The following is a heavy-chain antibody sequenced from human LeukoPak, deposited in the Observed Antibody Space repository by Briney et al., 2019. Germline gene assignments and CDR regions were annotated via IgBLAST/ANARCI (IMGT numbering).Heavy chain of an antibody. CDR1: GYTFTSYD. CDR3: ARGRRWRKSGLDYYYYMDV. V-gene: IGHV1-18*01. J-gene: IGHJ6*03. Sequence: GASVKVSCKASGYTFTSYDISWVRQAPGQGLEWMGWISAYNGNTNYAQKLQGRVTMTRNTSISTAYMELSSLRSEDTAVYYCARGRRWRKSGLDYYYYMDVWGKGTTVTISS. CDR2: ISAYNGNT. D-gene: IGHD5-24*01.